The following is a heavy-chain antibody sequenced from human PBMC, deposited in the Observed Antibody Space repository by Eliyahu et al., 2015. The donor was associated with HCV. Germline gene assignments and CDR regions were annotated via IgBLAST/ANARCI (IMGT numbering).Heavy chain of an antibody. V-gene: IGHV4-61*01. CDR3: ARDLRPLYYENAMDV. CDR2: FFFPGGP. D-gene: IGHD3-22*01. J-gene: IGHJ6*02. Sequence: QVQLQESGPGLVKPSETLSLTCTVSGDSVRSGSYYWSWIRQPPGKGLEWIGYFFFPGGPSYNPSLKSRVSLSIDTSKNQFSLRLTSVAAADTAMYYCARDLRPLYYENAMDVWGQGTTVTVSS. CDR1: GDSVRSGSYY.